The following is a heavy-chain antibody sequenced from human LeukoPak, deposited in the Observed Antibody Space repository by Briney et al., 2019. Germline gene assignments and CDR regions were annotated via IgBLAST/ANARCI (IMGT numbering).Heavy chain of an antibody. CDR2: ISGSGGST. J-gene: IGHJ4*02. CDR3: AKTNHYYDDNGSPKYFDY. CDR1: AFTFSSYA. V-gene: IGHV3-23*01. D-gene: IGHD3-22*01. Sequence: TGGSLRLSCAASAFTFSSYAMSWVRLAPGKGLEWVSGISGSGGSTYYADSVKGRFTISRDNSKNTVYLQVNSLRAEDTAVYYCAKTNHYYDDNGSPKYFDYWGQGTLVTVSS.